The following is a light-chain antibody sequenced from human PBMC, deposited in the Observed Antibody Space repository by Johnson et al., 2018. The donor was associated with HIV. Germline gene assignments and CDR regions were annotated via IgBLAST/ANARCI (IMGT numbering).Light chain of an antibody. J-gene: IGLJ1*01. CDR2: DNN. CDR1: SSNIGNNY. Sequence: HSVLTQPPSVYAAPGQKVTISCSGSSSNIGNNYVSWYQQLPGTAPKLLIYDNNKRPSGIPDRFSGSKSGTSATLDITGLQSGDEADYYCGTWDSSLSAYVFGNGTKVTVL. V-gene: IGLV1-51*01. CDR3: GTWDSSLSAYV.